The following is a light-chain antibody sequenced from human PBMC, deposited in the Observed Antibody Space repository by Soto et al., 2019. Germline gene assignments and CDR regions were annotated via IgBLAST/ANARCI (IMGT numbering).Light chain of an antibody. Sequence: EIVLTQSPGTLSLSPGERVTLSCRASQSLPTKALAWYQQKPGQTPRLLIYGASTRDTAIPDRFNGSGSGTDFTLTISRVEPEDFAVYYCHQYGDLPLSFGPGTKVDIK. V-gene: IGKV3-20*01. CDR2: GAS. CDR1: QSLPTKA. CDR3: HQYGDLPLS. J-gene: IGKJ3*01.